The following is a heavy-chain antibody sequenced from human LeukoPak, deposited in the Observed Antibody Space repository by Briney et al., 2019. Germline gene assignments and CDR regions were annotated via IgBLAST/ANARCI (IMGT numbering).Heavy chain of an antibody. CDR2: ISSSSSYI. Sequence: GGSLRLSCAASGFTFSSYNMNWVRQAPGKGLEWVSSISSSSSYIYYADSVKGRFTISRDNAKNSLYLQMNSLRAEDTAVYYCARDNGDVVAPLMDVWGKGTTVTISS. J-gene: IGHJ6*04. V-gene: IGHV3-21*01. CDR3: ARDNGDVVAPLMDV. D-gene: IGHD2-21*01. CDR1: GFTFSSYN.